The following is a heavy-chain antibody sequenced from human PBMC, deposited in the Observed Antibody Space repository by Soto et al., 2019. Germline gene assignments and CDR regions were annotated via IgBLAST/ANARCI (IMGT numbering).Heavy chain of an antibody. CDR2: IYYSGST. J-gene: IGHJ6*02. CDR3: ARDKEISTPHYYYGMDV. Sequence: QVQLQESGPGLVKPSETLSLTCTVSGGSVSSASHYWNWIRQSPGKGLEWIGYIYYSGSTAYNPPLRSRVTISLDTSKNQFSLKLSSVTAADTAVYYCARDKEISTPHYYYGMDVWGQGTTVTVSS. V-gene: IGHV4-61*01. D-gene: IGHD2-2*01. CDR1: GGSVSSASHY.